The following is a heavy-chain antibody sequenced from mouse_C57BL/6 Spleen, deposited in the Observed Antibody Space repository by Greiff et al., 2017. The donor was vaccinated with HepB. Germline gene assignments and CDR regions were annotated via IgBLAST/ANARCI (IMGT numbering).Heavy chain of an antibody. CDR1: GFTFSSYA. CDR3: ASGDDYVSRYFDV. CDR2: ISDGGSYT. Sequence: EVKLVESGGGLVKPGGSLKLSCAASGFTFSSYAMSWVRQTPEKRLEWVATISDGGSYTYYPDNVKGRFTISRDNAKNNLYLQMSHLKSEDTAMYYCASGDDYVSRYFDVWGTGTTVTVSS. J-gene: IGHJ1*03. D-gene: IGHD2-4*01. V-gene: IGHV5-4*03.